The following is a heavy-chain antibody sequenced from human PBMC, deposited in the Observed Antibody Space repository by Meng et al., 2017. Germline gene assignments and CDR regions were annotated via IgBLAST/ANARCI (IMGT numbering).Heavy chain of an antibody. CDR3: ARGPNRWTGFDY. J-gene: IGHJ4*02. CDR2: MNPNSGNT. CDR1: GYTFTSYD. D-gene: IGHD3/OR15-3a*01. Sequence: QGEPVQSGAEVKKPGASVKVSCKASGYTFTSYDINWVRQATGQGLEWMGWMNPNSGNTGYAQKFQGRVTMTRNTSISTAYMELSSLRSEDTAVYYCARGPNRWTGFDYWGQGTLVTVSS. V-gene: IGHV1-8*01.